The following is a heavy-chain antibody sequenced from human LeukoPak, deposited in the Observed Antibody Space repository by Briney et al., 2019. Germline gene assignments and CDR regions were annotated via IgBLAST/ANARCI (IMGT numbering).Heavy chain of an antibody. V-gene: IGHV7-4-1*02. CDR3: ARDQYYDILTGYHRGPEFDP. Sequence: GASVKVSCKASGYTFTSYAMNWVRQAPGQGPEWMGWINTNTGNPTYAQGFTGRFVFSLDTSVSTAYLQISSLKAEDTAVYYCARDQYYDILTGYHRGPEFDPWGQGTLVTVSS. D-gene: IGHD3-9*01. J-gene: IGHJ5*02. CDR1: GYTFTSYA. CDR2: INTNTGNP.